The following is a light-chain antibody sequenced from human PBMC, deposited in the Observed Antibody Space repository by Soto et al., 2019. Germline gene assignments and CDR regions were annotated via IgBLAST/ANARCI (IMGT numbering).Light chain of an antibody. V-gene: IGLV3-21*02. CDR2: GDS. J-gene: IGLJ1*01. CDR1: SIETKS. Sequence: SYELTQAPSVSVAPGQTARIACGGDSIETKSVNWYQQKAGQAPVLVVSGDSDRPSGIPERIFGSNSGNAATLTISRVEAGDEADYYCQVWDTGSNHYVFGTGTKVTVL. CDR3: QVWDTGSNHYV.